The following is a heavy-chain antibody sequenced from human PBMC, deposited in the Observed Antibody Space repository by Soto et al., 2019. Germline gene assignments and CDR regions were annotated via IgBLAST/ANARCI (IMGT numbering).Heavy chain of an antibody. CDR1: GFTFSHYV. V-gene: IGHV3-23*01. CDR3: AKVRATYLSASYFYYGLDV. J-gene: IGHJ6*02. CDR2: ISGSGSSV. D-gene: IGHD2-21*01. Sequence: EVQLLESGGGLVRPGGSLRLSCAASGFTFSHYVLSWVRQAPGRGLEWVSSISGSGSSVYLADSVRGRFAMSRDLSTNTVYLQMNSLRVEDTAIYYCAKVRATYLSASYFYYGLDVWGQGTTVTVSS.